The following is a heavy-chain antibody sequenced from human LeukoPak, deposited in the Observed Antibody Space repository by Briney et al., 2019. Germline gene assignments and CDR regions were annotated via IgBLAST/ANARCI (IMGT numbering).Heavy chain of an antibody. CDR2: IYPGDSDT. CDR1: GYSFPSYW. CDR3: ARLSDSYAYN. Sequence: GESLKIPCKGSGYSFPSYWIGWVRQMPGKGLEWIGIIYPGDSDTRYSPSFQGQVTISADKSISTAYLQWSSLKDSDTAMYYCARLSDSYAYNWGQGTLVTVSS. D-gene: IGHD5-18*01. J-gene: IGHJ4*02. V-gene: IGHV5-51*01.